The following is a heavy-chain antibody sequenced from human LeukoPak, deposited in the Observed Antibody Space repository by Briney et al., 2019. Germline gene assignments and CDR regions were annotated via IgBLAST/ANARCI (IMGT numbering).Heavy chain of an antibody. CDR1: GGSISSGGYY. CDR3: ARDAYYGSGSYYDY. J-gene: IGHJ4*02. Sequence: SQTLSLTCTVSGGSISSGGYYWSWIRQPPGKGLEWIGYIHYSGSTNYNPSLKSRVTMSVGTSKNQFSLKLSSVTAADTAVYYCARDAYYGSGSYYDYWGQGTLVTVSS. D-gene: IGHD3-10*01. V-gene: IGHV4-61*08. CDR2: IHYSGST.